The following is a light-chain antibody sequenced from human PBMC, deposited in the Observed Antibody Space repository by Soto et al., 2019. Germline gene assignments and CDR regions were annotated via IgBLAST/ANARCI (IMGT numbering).Light chain of an antibody. V-gene: IGKV3-20*01. CDR2: GTS. J-gene: IGKJ1*01. Sequence: EIVLTQSPGTMSLSPGERATLSCRASQSISNYYLAWYQQKPGQAPRLLIFGTSSRATGIPDRFSGSGSGTDFALIISGLEPEDFAMYYCQQYGSSPHWTFGQGTKVEIK. CDR3: QQYGSSPHWT. CDR1: QSISNYY.